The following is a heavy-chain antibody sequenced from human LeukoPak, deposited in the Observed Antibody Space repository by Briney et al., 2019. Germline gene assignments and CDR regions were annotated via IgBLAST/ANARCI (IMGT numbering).Heavy chain of an antibody. D-gene: IGHD6-19*01. CDR2: LNPKTGTT. CDR1: GFTPTSYS. J-gene: IGHJ4*02. Sequence: GASVKISCKASGFTPTSYSFFWVRLAPGQGLEWMGILNPKTGTTGYAQKFQGRVSMTRDTSTSTVYMELSSLRSEDSAIYYCVRDQRRIEVAGYYSDYWGQGTLVTVSA. V-gene: IGHV1-46*01. CDR3: VRDQRRIEVAGYYSDY.